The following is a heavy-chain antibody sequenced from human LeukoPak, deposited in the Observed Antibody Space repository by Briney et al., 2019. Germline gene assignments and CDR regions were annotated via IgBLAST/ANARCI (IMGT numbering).Heavy chain of an antibody. Sequence: PSEPLSFTCAVYGGSFSNYYWSWFRQPPGKGLEWFGAINDSGRINYNPSLRSRVTVSVDTSTKPFSLRMTSATDTDTAVYYCARRWNSGSNYDIAVWGNGATVSVSS. CDR3: ARRWNSGSNYDIAV. D-gene: IGHD1-7*01. V-gene: IGHV4-34*01. J-gene: IGHJ6*04. CDR2: INDSGRI. CDR1: GGSFSNYY.